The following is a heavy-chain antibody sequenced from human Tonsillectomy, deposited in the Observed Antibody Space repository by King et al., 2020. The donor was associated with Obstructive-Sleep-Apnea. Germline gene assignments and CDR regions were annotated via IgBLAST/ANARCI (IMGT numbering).Heavy chain of an antibody. V-gene: IGHV4-31*03. J-gene: IGHJ3*02. CDR2: IYYSGST. CDR3: AGCSSPMRMNAFDI. Sequence: QLQESGPGLVKPSQTLSLTCTVSGGSISSGGYYWSWIRQHPGPGLAWIGYIYYSGSTFYNPSLTSRVTISVDTSKNQFSLKLSSVTAADTAVDYCAGCSSPMRMNAFDIWGQGTMVTVSS. CDR1: GGSISSGGYY. D-gene: IGHD2-2*01.